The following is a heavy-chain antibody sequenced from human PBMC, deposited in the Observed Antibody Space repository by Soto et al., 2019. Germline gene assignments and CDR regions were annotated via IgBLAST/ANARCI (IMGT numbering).Heavy chain of an antibody. CDR2: IMPIFRTP. J-gene: IGHJ6*02. CDR3: ARDNDRPQLGGNYYYILDV. V-gene: IGHV1-69*12. D-gene: IGHD1-1*01. Sequence: QVQLEQSGAEVKKPGSSVKVSCKASGGTFRNSAISWVRQAPGQGLEWMGGIMPIFRTPDYAQKFQGRVTITAEESTPTAHMELRGLRSDDTAVYYCARDNDRPQLGGNYYYILDVWGQGTTVTVSS. CDR1: GGTFRNSA.